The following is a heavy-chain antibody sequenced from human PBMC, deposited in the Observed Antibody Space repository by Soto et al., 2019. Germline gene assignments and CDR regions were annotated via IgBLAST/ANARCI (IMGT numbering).Heavy chain of an antibody. CDR2: ISYDGSNK. CDR3: AAYYYGSGSSRGPFDY. J-gene: IGHJ4*02. V-gene: IGHV3-30-3*01. CDR1: GFTFSSYA. D-gene: IGHD3-10*01. Sequence: GGSLRLSCAASGFTFSSYAMHWVRQAPGKGLEWVAVISYDGSNKYYADSVKGRFTISRDNSKNTLYLQMNSLRAEDTAIYYCAAYYYGSGSSRGPFDYWGQGTLVTVSS.